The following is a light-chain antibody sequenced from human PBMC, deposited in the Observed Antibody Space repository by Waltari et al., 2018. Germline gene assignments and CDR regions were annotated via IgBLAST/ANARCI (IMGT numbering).Light chain of an antibody. V-gene: IGLV1-47*01. CDR1: RSNIGSNY. CDR3: STWDDTLSGPV. Sequence: QSVLTQPPSASGTPGQTVTISCSGSRSNIGSNYVYWSQQFPGTAPKPLIYRNNQRPSGVPDRISGSKTGTSASLAISGLRSEDESDYYCSTWDDTLSGPVFGGGTKLTVL. J-gene: IGLJ3*02. CDR2: RNN.